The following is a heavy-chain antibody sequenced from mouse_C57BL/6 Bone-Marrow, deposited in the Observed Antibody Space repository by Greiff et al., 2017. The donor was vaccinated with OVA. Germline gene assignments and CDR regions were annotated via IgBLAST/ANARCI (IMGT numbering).Heavy chain of an antibody. Sequence: QVQLQQPGAELVKPGASVKMSCKASGYTFTSYWITWVKQRPGHGLEWIGDIYPGSGSTNYNEKFKSKATLTVDTSSSTAYMQLSSLTSEDSAVYYCARWGWLLPWFAYWGQGTLVTVSA. CDR1: GYTFTSYW. V-gene: IGHV1-55*01. J-gene: IGHJ3*01. D-gene: IGHD2-3*01. CDR3: ARWGWLLPWFAY. CDR2: IYPGSGST.